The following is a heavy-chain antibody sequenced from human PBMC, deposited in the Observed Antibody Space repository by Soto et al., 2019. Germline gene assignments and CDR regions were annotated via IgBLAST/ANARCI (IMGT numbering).Heavy chain of an antibody. J-gene: IGHJ4*02. CDR3: ASSEEQLVGRLDY. CDR2: IYYSGST. CDR1: GGSISSGDYY. Sequence: TLSLTCTVSGGSISSGDYYWSWIRQPPGKGLEWIGYIYYSGSTYYNPSLKSRVTISVDTSKNQFSLKLSSVSAADTAVYYCASSEEQLVGRLDYWGQGTLVTVSS. V-gene: IGHV4-30-4*01. D-gene: IGHD6-6*01.